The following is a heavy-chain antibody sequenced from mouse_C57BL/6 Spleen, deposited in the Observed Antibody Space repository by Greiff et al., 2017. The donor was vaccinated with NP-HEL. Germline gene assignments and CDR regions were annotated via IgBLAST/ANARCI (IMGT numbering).Heavy chain of an antibody. J-gene: IGHJ4*01. V-gene: IGHV5-17*01. CDR3: EREGVYDGDYYAMDG. CDR2: ISSGSSTI. D-gene: IGHD2-12*01. CDR1: GFTFSDYG. Sequence: EVQGVESGGGLVKPGGSLKLSCAASGFTFSDYGMHWVRQAPEKGLEWVAYISSGSSTIYYADTVKGRFTISRDNAKNTLFLQMTSLRSEDTAMYWEEREGVYDGDYYAMDGGVQGTSVTVSS.